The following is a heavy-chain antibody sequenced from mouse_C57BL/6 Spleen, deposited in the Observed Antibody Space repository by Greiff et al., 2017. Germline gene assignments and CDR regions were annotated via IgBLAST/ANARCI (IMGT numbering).Heavy chain of an antibody. CDR1: GYTFTDYN. J-gene: IGHJ3*01. D-gene: IGHD1-1*01. V-gene: IGHV1-18*01. CDR3: ARGDYGSSYGGWFAY. Sequence: VQLQQSGPELVKPGASVKIPCKASGYTFTDYNMDWVKQSHGKSLEWIGDINPNNGGTIYNQKFKGKATLTVDKSSSTAYMELRSLTSEDTAVYYCARGDYGSSYGGWFAYWGQGTLVTVSA. CDR2: INPNNGGT.